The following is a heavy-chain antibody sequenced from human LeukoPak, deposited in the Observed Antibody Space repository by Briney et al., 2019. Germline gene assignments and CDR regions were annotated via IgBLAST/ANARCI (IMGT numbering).Heavy chain of an antibody. V-gene: IGHV3-21*01. Sequence: GGSLRLSCAPSGLSFSSYTIPWVRQAPGKGLEWVSSISSTSGYIHYADSVKGRFSISRDNAKNLVHLEMDSLRAEDTAVYYCAKDLTVWGQGTTVTVSS. CDR2: ISSTSGYI. J-gene: IGHJ6*02. CDR1: GLSFSSYT. CDR3: AKDLTV.